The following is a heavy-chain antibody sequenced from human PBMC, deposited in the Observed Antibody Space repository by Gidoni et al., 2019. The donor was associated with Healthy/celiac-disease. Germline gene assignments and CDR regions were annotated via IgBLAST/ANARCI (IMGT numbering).Heavy chain of an antibody. CDR3: ARDPHYYGSGSYSRFDY. J-gene: IGHJ4*02. CDR2: ISSSSSTI. D-gene: IGHD3-10*01. CDR1: GLTFSSYS. V-gene: IGHV3-48*02. Sequence: EVQLVESGGGLVQPGGSLRLSCAASGLTFSSYSMNWVRQAPGNGLEWVSYISSSSSTIYYADSVKGRFTISRDNAKNSLYLQMNSLRDEDTAVYYCARDPHYYGSGSYSRFDYWGQGTLVTVSS.